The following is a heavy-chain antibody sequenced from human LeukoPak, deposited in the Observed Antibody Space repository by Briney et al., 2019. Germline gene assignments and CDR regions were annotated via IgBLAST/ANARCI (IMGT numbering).Heavy chain of an antibody. V-gene: IGHV4-39*07. CDR2: INHSGST. CDR1: GGSISSSSYY. J-gene: IGHJ6*03. CDR3: ARRGYSTVRGYYYYYYMDV. Sequence: KSSETLSLTCTVSGGSISSSSYYWGWIRQPPGKGLEWIGEINHSGSTNYNPSLKSRVTISVDTSKNQFSLKLSSVTAADTAVYYCARRGYSTVRGYYYYYYMDVWGKGTTVTISS. D-gene: IGHD4-17*01.